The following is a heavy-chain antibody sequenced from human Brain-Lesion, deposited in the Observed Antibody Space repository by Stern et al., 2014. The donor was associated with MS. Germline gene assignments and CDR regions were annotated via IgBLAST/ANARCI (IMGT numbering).Heavy chain of an antibody. D-gene: IGHD3-3*01. V-gene: IGHV1-2*02. CDR1: GYIFTGYY. CDR2: INPNTGGT. J-gene: IGHJ6*02. CDR3: ARDQRGITIFGVVTDYYYLGMDV. Sequence: VQLVESGAEVKKPGASVKVSCKTSGYIFTGYYIHWVRQAPGKGLEWMAWINPNTGGTKYSQKFQGRVTMSRDTSISTAYVELSSLTSDDTAVYYCARDQRGITIFGVVTDYYYLGMDVWGQGTTVTVYS.